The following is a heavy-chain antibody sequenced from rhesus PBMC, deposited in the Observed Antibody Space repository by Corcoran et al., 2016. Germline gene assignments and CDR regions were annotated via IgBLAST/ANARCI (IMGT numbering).Heavy chain of an antibody. CDR3: ARDLNSLDV. J-gene: IGHJ5-2*02. CDR2: IYGKSAST. Sequence: QVQLQESGPGLVKPSETLSLTCSVSGGAISGCYYLGLILQPPGKGLEWVGNIYGKSASTYYNPSLKVRVTISKYTSKNQFSLKLSAVTAADTAVYYWARDLNSLDVWGRGVLVTVSS. CDR1: GGAISGCYY. V-gene: IGHV4S7*01.